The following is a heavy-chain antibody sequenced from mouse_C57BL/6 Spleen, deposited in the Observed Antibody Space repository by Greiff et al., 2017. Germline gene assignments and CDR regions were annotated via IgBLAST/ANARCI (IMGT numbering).Heavy chain of an antibody. CDR3: ARGRITPVVPDY. CDR2: IYPGSGNT. Sequence: VQLQQSGAELVRPGASVKLSCKASGYTFTDYYINWVKQRPGQGLEWIARIYPGSGNTYYNEKFKGKATLTAEKSSSTAYMQLSSLTSEDSAVFFCARGRITPVVPDYWAQDTTLTPPS. CDR1: GYTFTDYY. D-gene: IGHD1-1*01. V-gene: IGHV1-76*01. J-gene: IGHJ2*01.